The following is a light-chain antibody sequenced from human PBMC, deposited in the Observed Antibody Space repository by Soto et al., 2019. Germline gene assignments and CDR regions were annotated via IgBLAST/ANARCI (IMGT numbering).Light chain of an antibody. CDR2: GNS. CDR3: QSYDSSLSGYVV. CDR1: SSNIGAGYD. Sequence: QSVLTQPPSVSGAPGQRVTISCTGSSSNIGAGYDVHWYQQLPGTAPKLLIYGNSNRPSGVPDLFSGSKSGTSASLAITGLQAEDEADYYCQSYDSSLSGYVVFGGGTKVTVL. V-gene: IGLV1-40*01. J-gene: IGLJ2*01.